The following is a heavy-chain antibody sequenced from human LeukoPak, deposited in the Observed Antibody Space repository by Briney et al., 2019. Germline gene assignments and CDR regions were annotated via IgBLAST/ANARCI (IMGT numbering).Heavy chain of an antibody. CDR2: IYHTGST. Sequence: SETLSLTCTITGGSVSDYYWSWIRQSPGKGLEWIGYIYHTGSTSYSPSLKSRVTISADTSQNQFSLKLSSVTAADTAVYYCASRKLGNDYWGQGTLVTVSS. CDR3: ASRKLGNDY. V-gene: IGHV4-59*02. D-gene: IGHD7-27*01. J-gene: IGHJ4*02. CDR1: GGSVSDYY.